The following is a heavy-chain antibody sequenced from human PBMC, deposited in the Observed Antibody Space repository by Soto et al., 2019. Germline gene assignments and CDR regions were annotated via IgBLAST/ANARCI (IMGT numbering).Heavy chain of an antibody. J-gene: IGHJ6*02. D-gene: IGHD3-22*01. CDR2: ISYDGSNK. CDR1: GFTFSSYA. CDR3: ARDLNYYDSSGYYPQSYYGMDV. Sequence: GGSLRLSCAASGFTFSSYAMHWVRQAPGKGLEWVAVISYDGSNKYYADSVKGRFTISRDNSKNTLYLQMNSLRAEDTAVYYCARDLNYYDSSGYYPQSYYGMDVWGQGTTVTVSS. V-gene: IGHV3-30-3*01.